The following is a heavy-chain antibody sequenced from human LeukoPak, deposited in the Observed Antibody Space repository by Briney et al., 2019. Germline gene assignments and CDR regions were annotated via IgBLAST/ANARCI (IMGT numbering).Heavy chain of an antibody. CDR1: GGSISSYY. CDR3: TKQSGGNCDSPTDY. D-gene: IGHD2-15*01. CDR2: IYYSGST. Sequence: SETLSLTCTVSGGSISSYYWSWIRQPPGKGLEWIGYIYYSGSTNYNPSLKSRVTISVDTSKNQFSLKLSSVTAADTAVYYCTKQSGGNCDSPTDYWGQGALVTVSS. J-gene: IGHJ4*02. V-gene: IGHV4-59*08.